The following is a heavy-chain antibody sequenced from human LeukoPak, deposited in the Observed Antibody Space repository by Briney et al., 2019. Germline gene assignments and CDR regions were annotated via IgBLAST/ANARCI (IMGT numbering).Heavy chain of an antibody. CDR3: ARVPSYSYGPLFDY. CDR1: GGSISSYY. Sequence: PSETLSLTCTVSGGSISSYYWSWIRQPPGKGLEWIGYIYYSGSTNYNPSLKSRVTISVDTSKNQFSLKLSSVTAADTAVYYCARVPSYSYGPLFDYWGQGTLVTVSS. V-gene: IGHV4-59*01. CDR2: IYYSGST. D-gene: IGHD5-18*01. J-gene: IGHJ4*02.